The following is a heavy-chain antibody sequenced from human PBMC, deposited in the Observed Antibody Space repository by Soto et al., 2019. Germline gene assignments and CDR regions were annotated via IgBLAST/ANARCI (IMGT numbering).Heavy chain of an antibody. V-gene: IGHV1-24*01. J-gene: IGHJ3*02. CDR2: FDPEDGET. D-gene: IGHD6-13*01. CDR3: ATGQAARDAFDI. Sequence: ASVXVSCKVSGYTLTELSMHWVRQAPGKGLEWMGGFDPEDGETIYAQKFQGRVTMTEDTSTDTAYMELSSLRSEDTAVYYCATGQAARDAFDIWGQGTMVTVSS. CDR1: GYTLTELS.